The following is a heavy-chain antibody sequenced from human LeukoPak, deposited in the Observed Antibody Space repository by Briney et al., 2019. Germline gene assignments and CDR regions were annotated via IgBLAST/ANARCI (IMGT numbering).Heavy chain of an antibody. Sequence: PSETLSLTCTVSGGSISNYYWGWIRQPPGKGLEWIGSIYYSGSTYYNPSLKSRVTISVDTSKNQFSLKLSSVTAADTAVYYCARAFSITMVRGATHYFDYWGQGTLVTVSS. J-gene: IGHJ4*02. V-gene: IGHV4-39*07. CDR1: GGSISNYY. CDR2: IYYSGST. D-gene: IGHD3-10*01. CDR3: ARAFSITMVRGATHYFDY.